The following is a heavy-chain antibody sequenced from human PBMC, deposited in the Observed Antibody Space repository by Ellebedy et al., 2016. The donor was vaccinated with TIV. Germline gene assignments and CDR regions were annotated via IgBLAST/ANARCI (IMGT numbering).Heavy chain of an antibody. Sequence: AASVKVSCKASGYAFTTYDINWVRQAAGQGLEWMGLMNPNSGDTASAQKFQGRVTMTRDTSISTAYMELNSLTSEDTAVYYSARRASAPPGYKKSFDYWGQGTLVTVSS. CDR3: ARRASAPPGYKKSFDY. D-gene: IGHD5-18*01. CDR2: MNPNSGDT. J-gene: IGHJ4*02. V-gene: IGHV1-8*01. CDR1: GYAFTTYD.